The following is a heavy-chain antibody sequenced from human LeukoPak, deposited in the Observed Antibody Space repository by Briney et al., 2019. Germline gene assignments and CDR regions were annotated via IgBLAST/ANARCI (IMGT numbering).Heavy chain of an antibody. CDR1: GGSIISATYY. CDR2: RYFSGRP. Sequence: SETLSLTCTVSGGSIISATYYWGWIRHSPGKGLEWIGSRYFSGRPYYNPSLESRVTISVDTSKNQFSLTLSSVTAADTAVYYSARHDLGSKRLVRPIFDYWGQGTLVTVSS. V-gene: IGHV4-39*01. CDR3: ARHDLGSKRLVRPIFDY. J-gene: IGHJ4*02. D-gene: IGHD6-6*01.